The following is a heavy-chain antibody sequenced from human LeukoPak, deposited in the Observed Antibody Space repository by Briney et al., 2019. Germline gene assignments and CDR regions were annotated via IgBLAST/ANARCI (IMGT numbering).Heavy chain of an antibody. D-gene: IGHD2-8*01. CDR3: ARVPNGDYSLDY. V-gene: IGHV3-11*01. CDR2: ISSSGRTI. Sequence: PGGSLRLSCAAAGFTFSDYYLSWIRQAPGKGLEWVSHISSSGRTIYYADSVKGRFTTPRDNAKTSLYLHMNRLRAEDTAVYYCARVPNGDYSLDYWGQGALVTVSS. CDR1: GFTFSDYY. J-gene: IGHJ4*02.